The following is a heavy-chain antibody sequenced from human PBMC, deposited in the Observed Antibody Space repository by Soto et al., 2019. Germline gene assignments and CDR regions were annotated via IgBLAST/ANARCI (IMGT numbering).Heavy chain of an antibody. J-gene: IGHJ3*02. CDR2: ISSSGSTI. Sequence: GGSLRLYCAASGFTFSSYEMNWVRQATGKGLEWVSYISSSGSTIYYADSVKGRFTISIYNAKNSRYLHMNSLRAEDTAVYYCAGRAFFDAFDIWGQGTIVTVSS. CDR3: AGRAFFDAFDI. D-gene: IGHD3-3*02. V-gene: IGHV3-48*03. CDR1: GFTFSSYE.